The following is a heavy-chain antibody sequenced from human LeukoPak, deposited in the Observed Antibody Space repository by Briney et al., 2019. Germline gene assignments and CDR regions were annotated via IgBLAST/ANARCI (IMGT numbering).Heavy chain of an antibody. CDR2: IYTRGST. V-gene: IGHV4-4*07. Sequence: PSDTLSLTCTVSGGSINNYYWSWIRQPAGKGLERIGRIYTRGSTNYNPSLKSRVTMSVDTSKNQFSLKLGSVTAADTAVYYCARGRYCSADICSGGDAFDIWGQGTMVSVSS. D-gene: IGHD2-15*01. CDR1: GGSINNYY. J-gene: IGHJ3*02. CDR3: ARGRYCSADICSGGDAFDI.